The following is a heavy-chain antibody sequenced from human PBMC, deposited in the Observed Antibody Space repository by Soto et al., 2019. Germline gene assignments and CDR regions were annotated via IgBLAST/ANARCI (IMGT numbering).Heavy chain of an antibody. V-gene: IGHV3-21*01. CDR2: ISSLGTYT. CDR3: TRDSAATMPNCYFDY. Sequence: EVQLVESGGGLVKPGGSLRLSCAASGFTFSSYDMNWVRQAPGQGLEWVSSISSLGTYTYYTDSVKGRFTISRDNAESSLYLQMDSLRAEDTAVYFCTRDSAATMPNCYFDYWGQGTLVTVSS. CDR1: GFTFSSYD. J-gene: IGHJ4*02. D-gene: IGHD6-25*01.